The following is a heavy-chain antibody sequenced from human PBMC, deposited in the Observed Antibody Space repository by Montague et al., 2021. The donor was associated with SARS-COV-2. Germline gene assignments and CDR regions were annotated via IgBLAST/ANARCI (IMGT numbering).Heavy chain of an antibody. CDR1: GRSIVSTSSY. V-gene: IGHV4-39*07. CDR3: VRVSWYYYGSGAFDY. Sequence: SETLSLTRTVSGRSIVSTSSYWGWTRQPPGGGLEWIGSISHRENTFYNPSLKSPVTISVDTSKNQFSLKMISVTAADTGIYYCVRVSWYYYGSGAFDYWGQGTLVTVSA. CDR2: ISHRENT. J-gene: IGHJ4*02. D-gene: IGHD3-10*01.